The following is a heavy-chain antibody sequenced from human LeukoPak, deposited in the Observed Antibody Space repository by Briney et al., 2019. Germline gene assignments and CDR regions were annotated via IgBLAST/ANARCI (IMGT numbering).Heavy chain of an antibody. CDR2: ISSSNRTR. V-gene: IGHV3-48*01. CDR3: TRGGQYGDYAGPDDY. CDR1: GFTLSSHS. Sequence: GGSLRLSCAVSGFTLSSHSMNWVRQAPGKGLEWVSYISSSNRTRYYADSAKGRFTISRDNAKNSLYLQMNSLRAEDTAVYYCTRGGQYGDYAGPDDYWGQGTLVAVSS. D-gene: IGHD4-17*01. J-gene: IGHJ4*02.